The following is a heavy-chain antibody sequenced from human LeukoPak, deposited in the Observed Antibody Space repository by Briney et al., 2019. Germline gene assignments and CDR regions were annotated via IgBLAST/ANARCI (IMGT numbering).Heavy chain of an antibody. V-gene: IGHV3-64*01. Sequence: GGSLRLSCAASGFSFSTYAIHWVRQAPGKGLEYVSAISTDGSRTYYGNSVKGRFTISRDNSKSTVYLQMDSLRGEDMAVYYCARGVAITWTGSYSSGWNDAFDTWGQGTMVTVS. J-gene: IGHJ3*02. CDR2: ISTDGSRT. CDR3: ARGVAITWTGSYSSGWNDAFDT. CDR1: GFSFSTYA. D-gene: IGHD6-19*01.